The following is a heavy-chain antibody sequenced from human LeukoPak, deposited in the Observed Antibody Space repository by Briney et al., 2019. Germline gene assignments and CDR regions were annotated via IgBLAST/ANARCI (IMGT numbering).Heavy chain of an antibody. CDR1: GFTFSSYA. CDR3: ARELLDV. Sequence: PGGSLRLSCAASGFTFSSYAMSWVRQAPGKGLEWVSAISGSGGSTYYADSVKGRFTISRDNAKKSLYMQVNSLRAEDTAVYYCARELLDVWGKGTTVTVSS. J-gene: IGHJ6*04. CDR2: ISGSGGST. V-gene: IGHV3-23*01.